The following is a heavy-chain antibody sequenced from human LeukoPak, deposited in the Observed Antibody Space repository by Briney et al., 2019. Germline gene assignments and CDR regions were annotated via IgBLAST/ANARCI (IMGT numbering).Heavy chain of an antibody. CDR1: GFTFSSYG. J-gene: IGHJ6*02. CDR2: IWYDGSNK. D-gene: IGHD4-17*01. V-gene: IGHV3-33*01. Sequence: PGRSLRLSCAASGFTFSSYGMHWVRQAPGKGLEWVAVIWYDGSNKYYADSVKGRFTISRDNSKNTLYLQMNSLRAEDTAVYYCARDFPGDGDYDYYYYYGMDVWGQGTTVTVSS. CDR3: ARDFPGDGDYDYYYYYGMDV.